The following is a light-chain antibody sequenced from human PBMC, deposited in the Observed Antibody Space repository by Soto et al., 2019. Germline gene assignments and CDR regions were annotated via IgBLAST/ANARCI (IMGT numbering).Light chain of an antibody. CDR1: QSISSW. Sequence: SPSTLSASVGDRVTITCRASQSISSWLAWYQQKPGKAPKLLIYDASSLESGVPSRFSGSGSGTEFTLTISSLQPDDFATYYCQLYNSYSTFGPGTRLQIK. J-gene: IGKJ5*01. V-gene: IGKV1-5*01. CDR2: DAS. CDR3: QLYNSYST.